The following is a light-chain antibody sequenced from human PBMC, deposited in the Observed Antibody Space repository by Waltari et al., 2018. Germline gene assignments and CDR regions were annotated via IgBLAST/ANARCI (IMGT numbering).Light chain of an antibody. J-gene: IGLJ2*01. CDR1: SLRSYY. Sequence: SSELTQDPAVSVALGQTVRITCPGSSLRSYYASWYQQKPGQAPVLVIYGKNNRPSGIPDRFSGSSSGNTASLTITGAQAEDEADYYCNSRDSSGNYVVFGGGTKLTVL. CDR3: NSRDSSGNYVV. V-gene: IGLV3-19*01. CDR2: GKN.